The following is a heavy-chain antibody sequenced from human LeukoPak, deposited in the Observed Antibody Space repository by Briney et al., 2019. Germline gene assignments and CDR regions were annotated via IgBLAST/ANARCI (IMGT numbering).Heavy chain of an antibody. Sequence: ASVKVSCTASEYTFTSYDINWVRQATGQGLEWMGWMNPNSGNTGYAQKFQGRVTMTRNTSISTAYMELSSLRSEDTAVYYFARRGPRGVPTTISPPYRDYDLDFWGQGNLVTVSS. CDR3: ARRGPRGVPTTISPPYRDYDLDF. D-gene: IGHD3-3*01. J-gene: IGHJ1*01. CDR1: EYTFTSYD. V-gene: IGHV1-8*01. CDR2: MNPNSGNT.